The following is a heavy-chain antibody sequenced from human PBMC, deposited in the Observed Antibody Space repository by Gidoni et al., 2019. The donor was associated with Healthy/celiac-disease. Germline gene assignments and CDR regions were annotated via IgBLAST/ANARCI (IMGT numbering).Heavy chain of an antibody. D-gene: IGHD3-22*01. Sequence: EVQLVESGGGLVKPGGSLRLSCAASGFTFSSYSMNWVRQAPGKGLEWFSSISSSSSYIYYADSVKGRFTISRDNAKNSLYLQMNSLRAEDTAVYYCARDPSVRDYYDSSGYLYFDYWGQGTLVTVSS. CDR2: ISSSSSYI. CDR1: GFTFSSYS. J-gene: IGHJ4*02. V-gene: IGHV3-21*01. CDR3: ARDPSVRDYYDSSGYLYFDY.